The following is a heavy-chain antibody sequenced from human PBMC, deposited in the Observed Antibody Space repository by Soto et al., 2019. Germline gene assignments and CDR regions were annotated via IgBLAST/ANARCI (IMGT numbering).Heavy chain of an antibody. D-gene: IGHD3-22*01. CDR2: IYYSGST. CDR1: GGSISSSSYY. Sequence: SETLSLTCTVSGGSISSSSYYWGWIRQPPGKGLEWIGSIYYSGSTYYNPSLKSRVTISVDTSKNQFSLKLSSVTAADTAVYSCARAYYDSRCYVDYWGQGTLVTVSS. V-gene: IGHV4-39*01. CDR3: ARAYYDSRCYVDY. J-gene: IGHJ4*02.